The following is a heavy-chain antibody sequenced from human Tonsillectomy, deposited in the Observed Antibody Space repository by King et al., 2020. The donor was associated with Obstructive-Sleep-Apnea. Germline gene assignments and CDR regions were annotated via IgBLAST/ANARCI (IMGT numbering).Heavy chain of an antibody. J-gene: IGHJ4*02. CDR3: ARGTIGADY. D-gene: IGHD3-3*01. CDR2: MNPNSGNT. Sequence: VQLVESGAEVKKPGASVRVSCKASGYTFASYDINWVRQATGQGLEWMGWMNPNSGNTVYAQKFQGRVTMTRDTSINTAYMELSSLRSDDTAVYYCARGTIGADYWGQGTLVTVSS. V-gene: IGHV1-8*01. CDR1: GYTFASYD.